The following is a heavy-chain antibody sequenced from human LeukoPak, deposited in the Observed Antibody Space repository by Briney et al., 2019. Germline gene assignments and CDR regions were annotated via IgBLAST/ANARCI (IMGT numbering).Heavy chain of an antibody. CDR3: AKGSDSAAYSTLDS. D-gene: IGHD3-22*01. CDR2: ISGSGGST. J-gene: IGHJ4*02. Sequence: GGSLRLSCAASGFTFSSYAMTWVRQAPGKGLEWVSGISGSGGSTYYADSVEGRFTISRDNSKNTLSLQMNSLRAEDTALYYCAKGSDSAAYSTLDSWGQGTLVAVSS. V-gene: IGHV3-23*01. CDR1: GFTFSSYA.